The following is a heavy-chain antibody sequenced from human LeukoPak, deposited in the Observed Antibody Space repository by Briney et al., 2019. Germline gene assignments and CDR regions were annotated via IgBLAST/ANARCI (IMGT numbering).Heavy chain of an antibody. CDR2: INPNSGGT. CDR3: ARGYDFWSGNFDY. Sequence: ASVKVSCKASGYTFTSYYMHWVRQAPGQGLEWMGWINPNSGGTNYAQKFQGRVTMTRDTSISTAYMELSRLRSDDTAVYYCARGYDFWSGNFDYWGQGTLVTVSS. CDR1: GYTFTSYY. V-gene: IGHV1-2*02. D-gene: IGHD3-3*01. J-gene: IGHJ4*02.